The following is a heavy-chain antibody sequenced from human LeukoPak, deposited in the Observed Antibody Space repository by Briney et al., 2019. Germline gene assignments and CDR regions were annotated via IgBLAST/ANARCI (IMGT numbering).Heavy chain of an antibody. CDR1: GSSIGAYY. CDR2: VHYSGST. Sequence: SETLSLTCTVSGSSIGAYYWSWIRQPPGKGLEWIGYVHYSGSTNYNPSLNSRVTISVDTSKNQFSLTLSSVTAADTAVYYCARGGNSGSYFLLDWGQGTLVTVTS. V-gene: IGHV4-59*01. J-gene: IGHJ4*02. CDR3: ARGGNSGSYFLLD. D-gene: IGHD1-26*01.